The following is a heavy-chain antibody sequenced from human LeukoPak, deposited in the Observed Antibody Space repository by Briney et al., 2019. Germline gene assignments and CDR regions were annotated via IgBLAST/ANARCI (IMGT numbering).Heavy chain of an antibody. CDR1: GYYIRNGYF. J-gene: IGHJ4*02. V-gene: IGHV4-38-2*01. CDR2: IHHSGKS. CDR3: ASVFASPPRVFGN. Sequence: KPSETLSLTCGVSGYYIRNGYFWGWIRQPPGKGLEWIGSIHHSGKSDYNPSCKSRVTISVDTSKNQFALRLSSLTASDTAVYYCASVFASPPRVFGNWGQGTLVTVSS. D-gene: IGHD3-10*02.